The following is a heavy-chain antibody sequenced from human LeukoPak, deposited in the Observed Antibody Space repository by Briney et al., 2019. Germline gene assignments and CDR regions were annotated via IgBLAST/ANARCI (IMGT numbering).Heavy chain of an antibody. D-gene: IGHD6-19*01. CDR2: SRNKANSYTT. Sequence: GGSLRLSCAASGFTFSDHYMDWVRQAPGKGLEWVGRSRNKANSYTTEYAASVKGRFTISRDDSKNSLYLQMNSLKTEDTAVYYCARTTAGSGWTTWGQGTLVTVSS. CDR3: ARTTAGSGWTT. CDR1: GFTFSDHY. V-gene: IGHV3-72*01. J-gene: IGHJ5*02.